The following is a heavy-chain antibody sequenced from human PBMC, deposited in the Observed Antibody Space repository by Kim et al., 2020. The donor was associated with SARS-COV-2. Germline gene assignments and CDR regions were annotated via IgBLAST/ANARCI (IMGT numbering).Heavy chain of an antibody. CDR1: GGSFSGYY. V-gene: IGHV4-34*01. J-gene: IGHJ5*02. CDR2: INHSGST. CDR3: ARGYGDLQYNWFDP. Sequence: SETLSLTCAVYGGSFSGYYWTWIRQPPGKGLEWIGEINHSGSTKYNPSLKSRVTISIHTSKNQFSLNLRSVTAADTAVYYCARGYGDLQYNWFDPWGQGTLVTVSS. D-gene: IGHD4-17*01.